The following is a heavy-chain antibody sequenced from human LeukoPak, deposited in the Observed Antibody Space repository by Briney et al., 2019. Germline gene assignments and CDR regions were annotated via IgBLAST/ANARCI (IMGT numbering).Heavy chain of an antibody. J-gene: IGHJ6*03. Sequence: GGSLRLSCAASGFTLSTYGMHWVRQAPGKGLEWVAVIWFDGSNTYYADSVKGRFTISRDNSKNTLYLQMNSLRAEDTAVYYCAKGGGYCSGGSCSRNYYYYYMDVWGKGTTVTVSS. CDR1: GFTLSTYG. CDR3: AKGGGYCSGGSCSRNYYYYYMDV. D-gene: IGHD2-15*01. V-gene: IGHV3-33*06. CDR2: IWFDGSNT.